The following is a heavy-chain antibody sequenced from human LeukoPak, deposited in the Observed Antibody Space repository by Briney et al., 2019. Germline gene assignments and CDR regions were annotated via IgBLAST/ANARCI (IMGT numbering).Heavy chain of an antibody. CDR2: IYYSGST. D-gene: IGHD1-1*01. Sequence: PDPMSLTCDVTGGSISSQYWSLVGLPPGKGLEWIGYIYYSGSTNYNPSLKSRVTISVDTSKNQFSLKLSSVTAADTAVYYCARVERYGDYFDYWGQGTLVTVSS. J-gene: IGHJ4*02. V-gene: IGHV4-59*11. CDR1: GGSISSQY. CDR3: ARVERYGDYFDY.